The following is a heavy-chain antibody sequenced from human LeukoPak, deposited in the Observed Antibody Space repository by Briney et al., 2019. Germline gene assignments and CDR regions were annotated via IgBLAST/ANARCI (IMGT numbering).Heavy chain of an antibody. D-gene: IGHD1-26*01. CDR3: VRDGVGAPPFDY. CDR2: IKGDGSSI. CDR1: GFTFSNHW. J-gene: IGHJ4*02. Sequence: GGSLRLSCAASGFTFSNHWMHWVRHTPGKGLVWVSRIKGDGSSISHADSVKGRFTISRGNAKNTLDLQMNNLRVEDTAVYYCVRDGVGAPPFDYWGEGVLVTVSS. V-gene: IGHV3-74*01.